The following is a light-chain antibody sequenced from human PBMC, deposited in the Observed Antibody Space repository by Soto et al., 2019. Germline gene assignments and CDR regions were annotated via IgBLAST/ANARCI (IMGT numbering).Light chain of an antibody. V-gene: IGLV1-51*01. CDR3: GTWDSRLSAVV. CDR2: DNN. CDR1: TSNIGNNY. Sequence: QSVLTQPPSVSAAPGQSITISCSGSTSNIGNNYVSWYRQLPGTAPKLLIYDNNKRPSGIPDRFSGSKSGTSATLGITGLQTGDEADYYCGTWDSRLSAVVFGGGTKVTVL. J-gene: IGLJ2*01.